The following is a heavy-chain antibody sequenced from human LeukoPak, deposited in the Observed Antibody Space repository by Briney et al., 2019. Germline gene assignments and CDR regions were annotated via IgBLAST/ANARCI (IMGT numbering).Heavy chain of an antibody. CDR1: GFTFSSYG. D-gene: IGHD3-10*01. J-gene: IGHJ6*02. CDR3: AKDLLSGSYSYYYYGMDV. Sequence: GGSLRLSCAASGFTFSSYGMHWVRQAPGKGLEWVAVISYDGSNKYYADSVKGRFTISRDNSKNTLYLQMNSLRAEDTAVYYCAKDLLSGSYSYYYYGMDVWGQGTTVTDSS. CDR2: ISYDGSNK. V-gene: IGHV3-30*18.